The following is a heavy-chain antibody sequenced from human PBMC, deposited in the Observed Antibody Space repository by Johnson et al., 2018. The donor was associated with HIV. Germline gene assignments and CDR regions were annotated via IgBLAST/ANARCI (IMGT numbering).Heavy chain of an antibody. Sequence: VQLVESGGGLVQPGGSLRLSCAASGFAFSSYAMTWVRQAPGKGLEWVSAISGSGGSTYYADSVKGRFTISRDNSKNTLYLQMNSLRAEDTAVYYCAKDRVVTNDAFDIWGQGTMVTVSS. J-gene: IGHJ3*02. CDR2: ISGSGGST. V-gene: IGHV3-23*04. CDR3: AKDRVVTNDAFDI. D-gene: IGHD2-21*02. CDR1: GFAFSSYA.